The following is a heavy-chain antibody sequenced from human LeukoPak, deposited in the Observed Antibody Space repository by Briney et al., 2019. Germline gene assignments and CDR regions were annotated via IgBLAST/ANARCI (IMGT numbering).Heavy chain of an antibody. J-gene: IGHJ4*02. D-gene: IGHD5-18*01. CDR1: GYSMRSGYY. Sequence: SETLSLTCTVSGYSMRSGYYWGWIRQPPGKGLEWIGSMHHSGNTYCNPSLRSRVTMSVDTSKNQFSLTLSSVTAADTAVYYCARDFLSNRDTAPHFWGQGTLVIVSS. V-gene: IGHV4-38-2*02. CDR2: MHHSGNT. CDR3: ARDFLSNRDTAPHF.